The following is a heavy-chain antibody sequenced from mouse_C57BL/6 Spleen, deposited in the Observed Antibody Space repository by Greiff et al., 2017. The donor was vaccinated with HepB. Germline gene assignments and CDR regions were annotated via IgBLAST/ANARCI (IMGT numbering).Heavy chain of an antibody. D-gene: IGHD1-1*01. CDR1: GYAFSSSW. CDR3: ARWDTTVYYFDY. CDR2: IYPGDGDT. V-gene: IGHV1-82*01. J-gene: IGHJ2*01. Sequence: VKLQQSGPELVKPGASVKISCKASGYAFSSSWMNWVKQRPGKGLEWIGRIYPGDGDTNYNGKFKGKATLTADKSSSTAYMQLSSLTSEDSAVYFCARWDTTVYYFDYWGQGTTLTVSS.